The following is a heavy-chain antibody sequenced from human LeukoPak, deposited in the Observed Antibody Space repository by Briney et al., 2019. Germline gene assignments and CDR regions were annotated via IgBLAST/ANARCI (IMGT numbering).Heavy chain of an antibody. CDR3: AKDLILVLPAAYDY. V-gene: IGHV3-23*01. CDR2: LSASGGST. D-gene: IGHD2-2*01. CDR1: GSFSSYV. J-gene: IGHJ4*02. Sequence: GGSLRLSCAASGSFSSYVMTWVRQAPGRGLEWVSTLSASGGSTYYADYVKGRFTISRDNSKNTLYLQMSSLRAEDTAVYFCAKDLILVLPAAYDYWGQGTLVTVSS.